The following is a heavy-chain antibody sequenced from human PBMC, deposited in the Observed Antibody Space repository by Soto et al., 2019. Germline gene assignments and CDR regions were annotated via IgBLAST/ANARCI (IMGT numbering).Heavy chain of an antibody. CDR3: GIGRHCSSTSCAAFDFAVDV. J-gene: IGHJ6*02. V-gene: IGHV3-7*01. Sequence: EVQLVESGGGLVQPGGSLRLSCAASGFTSSMYWMSWVRQAPGKGLEWVANIKQDGSEKNYVDAVKGRFSISRDNADNSLCLQMNCLRADDSAVYYCGIGRHCSSTSCAAFDFAVDVWGQGTTVTVSS. CDR2: IKQDGSEK. CDR1: GFTSSMYW. D-gene: IGHD2-2*01.